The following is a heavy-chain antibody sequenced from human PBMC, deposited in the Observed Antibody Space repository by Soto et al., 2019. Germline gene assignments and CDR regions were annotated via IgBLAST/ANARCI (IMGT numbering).Heavy chain of an antibody. CDR1: GFTFSSYA. V-gene: IGHV3-23*01. Sequence: GGSLRLSCAASGFTFSSYAMSWVRQAPGKGLEWVSAISGFGGSTYYADSVKGRFTISRDNSKNTLYLQMNSLRAEDTAVYYCAKDANYDYVWGSYRIDYWGQGTLVTVSS. D-gene: IGHD3-16*02. CDR3: AKDANYDYVWGSYRIDY. CDR2: ISGFGGST. J-gene: IGHJ4*02.